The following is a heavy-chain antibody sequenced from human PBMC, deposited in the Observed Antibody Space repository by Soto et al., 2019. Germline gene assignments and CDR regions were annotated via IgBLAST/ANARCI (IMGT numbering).Heavy chain of an antibody. CDR2: INAGNGNA. Sequence: ASVKVSCKASGYTFTSYAMHWVRQAPGQRLEWMGWINAGNGNAKYSQKFQGRVTITRDTSASTAYMELSSLRSEDTAVYYCASYNYDFWSGYPMQGNFDYWGQGTLVTVSS. J-gene: IGHJ4*02. D-gene: IGHD3-3*01. V-gene: IGHV1-3*01. CDR3: ASYNYDFWSGYPMQGNFDY. CDR1: GYTFTSYA.